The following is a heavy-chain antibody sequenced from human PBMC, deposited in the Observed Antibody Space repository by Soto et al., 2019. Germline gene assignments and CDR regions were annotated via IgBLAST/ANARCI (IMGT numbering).Heavy chain of an antibody. J-gene: IGHJ4*02. CDR3: AKWDYGYYARFDY. Sequence: QVQLVQSGAEVKKSGASVKVSCKASGYTFTSHDINWVRQATGQGLEWMGWMNPNSGNTGYAQKFQGRVTMTRNTSIDTDDMELRSLRSEDTAVYYCAKWDYGYYARFDYWGQGALVTVSS. CDR1: GYTFTSHD. CDR2: MNPNSGNT. V-gene: IGHV1-8*01. D-gene: IGHD4-17*01.